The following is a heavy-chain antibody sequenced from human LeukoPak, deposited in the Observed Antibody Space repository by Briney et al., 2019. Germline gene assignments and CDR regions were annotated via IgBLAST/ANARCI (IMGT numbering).Heavy chain of an antibody. V-gene: IGHV1-69*02. J-gene: IGHJ3*02. Sequence: GASVKVSCKASGGTFSSYTISWVRQAPGQGLEWMGRIIPILGIANYAQKFQGRVTITADKSTSTAYTELSSLRSEDTAVYYCARGLVGATSAFDIWGQGTMVTVSS. CDR1: GGTFSSYT. D-gene: IGHD1-26*01. CDR2: IIPILGIA. CDR3: ARGLVGATSAFDI.